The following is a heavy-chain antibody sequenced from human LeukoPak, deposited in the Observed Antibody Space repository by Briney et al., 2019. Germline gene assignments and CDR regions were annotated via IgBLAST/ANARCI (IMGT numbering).Heavy chain of an antibody. Sequence: ASVKVSCKASGYTSTGYYMHWVRQAPGQGLEWMGWINPNSGGTNYAQKFQGRVTMTRDTSISTAYMELSRLRSDDTAVYYCARAASVVVTPVYKYWGQGTLVTVSS. CDR1: GYTSTGYY. CDR3: ARAASVVVTPVYKY. V-gene: IGHV1-2*02. CDR2: INPNSGGT. D-gene: IGHD3-22*01. J-gene: IGHJ4*02.